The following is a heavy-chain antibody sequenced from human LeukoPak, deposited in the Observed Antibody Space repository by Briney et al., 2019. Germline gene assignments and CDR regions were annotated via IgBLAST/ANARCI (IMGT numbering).Heavy chain of an antibody. CDR2: IYPGDSDT. V-gene: IGHV5-51*01. J-gene: IGHJ4*02. D-gene: IGHD5-24*01. CDR1: GYSFTNYW. CDR3: ARRLPSVETFDY. Sequence: GESLKISCKGSGYSFTNYWIAWVRHMPGKGLEWMGIIYPGDSDTRYNPSFQGQVTISADKSISAAYLQWSSLKASDTAVYYCARRLPSVETFDYWGQGTLVTVSS.